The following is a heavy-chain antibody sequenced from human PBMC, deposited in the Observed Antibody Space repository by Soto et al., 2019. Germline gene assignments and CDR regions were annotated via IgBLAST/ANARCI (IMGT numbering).Heavy chain of an antibody. J-gene: IGHJ4*02. Sequence: GESLKISCKAFRYSFTDYWIGWVRQMPGKGLEWMGIIYPGDSDTRYSPSFQGQVTISADKSISTAYLQWSSLKASDTAMYYCATTYYYDSSGYFYWGQGTLVTVSS. CDR2: IYPGDSDT. D-gene: IGHD3-22*01. CDR3: ATTYYYDSSGYFY. V-gene: IGHV5-51*01. CDR1: RYSFTDYW.